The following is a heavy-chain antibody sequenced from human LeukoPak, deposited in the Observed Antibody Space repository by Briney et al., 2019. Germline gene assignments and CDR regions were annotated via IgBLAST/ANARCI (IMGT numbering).Heavy chain of an antibody. CDR2: IYYSGST. Sequence: PSETLSLTCAVSGGSISSNSYYWGWIRQPPGKGLEWIGSIYYSGSTYYNPSLKSRVTISVDTSKNQFSLKLSSVTAADTAVYYCARHGSYYGSAPHYYFDYWGQGTLVTVSS. CDR3: ARHGSYYGSAPHYYFDY. D-gene: IGHD3-10*01. J-gene: IGHJ4*02. CDR1: GGSISSNSYY. V-gene: IGHV4-39*01.